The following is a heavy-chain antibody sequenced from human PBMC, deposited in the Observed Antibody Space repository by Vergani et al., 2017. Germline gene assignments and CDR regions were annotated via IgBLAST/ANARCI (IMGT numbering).Heavy chain of an antibody. CDR1: GYTFTSYG. Sequence: QVQLVQSGAEVKKPGASVKVSCKASGYTFTSYGISWVRQAPGQGLEWMGWISAYNGNTNYAQKLQGRVTMTTDTSTSTAYMELRSLRSDDTSVYYCARILDDLYSSGWYESDYWGQGTLVTVSS. CDR3: ARILDDLYSSGWYESDY. CDR2: ISAYNGNT. V-gene: IGHV1-18*01. D-gene: IGHD6-19*01. J-gene: IGHJ4*02.